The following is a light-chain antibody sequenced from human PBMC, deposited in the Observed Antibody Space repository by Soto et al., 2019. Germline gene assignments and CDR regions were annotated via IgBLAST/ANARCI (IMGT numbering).Light chain of an antibody. J-gene: IGLJ1*01. V-gene: IGLV1-44*01. CDR1: SSHIGSNT. CDR3: AAWDDSLNGRYV. CDR2: SNN. Sequence: QSVLTQPPSASGTPGQRVTISCSGSSSHIGSNTVNWYQQLPGTAPKLLIYSNNQRPSGVPDRFSGSKSGTSASLAISGLQSEDEAEYYCAAWDDSLNGRYVFGTGTKVTVL.